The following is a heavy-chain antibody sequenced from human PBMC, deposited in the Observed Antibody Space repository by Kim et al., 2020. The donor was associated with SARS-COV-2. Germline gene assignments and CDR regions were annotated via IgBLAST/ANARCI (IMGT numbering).Heavy chain of an antibody. V-gene: IGHV3-11*05. CDR1: GFTFSDYY. CDR3: ARGVVSTSPFHLFDY. J-gene: IGHJ4*02. Sequence: GGSLRLSCAASGFTFSDYYMSWIRQAPGKGLEWVSYISSSSSYTNYADSVKGRFTISRDNAKNSLYLQMNSLRAEDTAVYYCARGVVSTSPFHLFDYWGQGTLVTGSS. D-gene: IGHD2-2*01. CDR2: ISSSSSYT.